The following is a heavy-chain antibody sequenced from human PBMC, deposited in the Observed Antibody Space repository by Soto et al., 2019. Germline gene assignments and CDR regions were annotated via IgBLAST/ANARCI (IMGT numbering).Heavy chain of an antibody. CDR1: GYKFAGYW. CDR2: IYPSDSDT. Sequence: VGLKISCNGCGYKFAGYWIAWVRQMPGKGLELMGIIYPSDSDTRYRPSFQGQVTISADKSISSAYLQWSSLRASDTAMYYCARGGVSTRTFDYWGQGTPVTASS. D-gene: IGHD3-3*01. CDR3: ARGGVSTRTFDY. J-gene: IGHJ4*02. V-gene: IGHV5-51*01.